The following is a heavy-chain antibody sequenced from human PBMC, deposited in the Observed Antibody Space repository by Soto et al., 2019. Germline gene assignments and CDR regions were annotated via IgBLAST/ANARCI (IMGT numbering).Heavy chain of an antibody. CDR2: ISGSGGST. V-gene: IGHV3-23*01. J-gene: IGHJ4*02. D-gene: IGHD3-3*01. CDR1: GFTFSSYA. CDR3: AKGNDFWSGYHYFDY. Sequence: GGSLRLSCAASGFTFSSYAMIWVRQAPGKGLEWVSAISGSGGSTYYADSVKGRFTISRDNSKNTLYLQMNSLRAEDTAVYYCAKGNDFWSGYHYFDYWGQGTLVTVSS.